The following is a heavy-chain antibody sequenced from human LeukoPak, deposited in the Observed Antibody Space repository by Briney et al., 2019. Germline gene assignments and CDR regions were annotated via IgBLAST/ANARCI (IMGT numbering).Heavy chain of an antibody. Sequence: SETLSLTCTVSGDSISTYYWSWIRKPPGKGLEWIGHIYNSGSTNYSPSLKSRVTISVDTSKNQFSLKLSSVTAADTAVYYCARFKRAGGWSYFDYWGQGTLVTVSS. V-gene: IGHV4-59*01. CDR1: GDSISTYY. CDR3: ARFKRAGGWSYFDY. CDR2: IYNSGST. D-gene: IGHD6-19*01. J-gene: IGHJ4*02.